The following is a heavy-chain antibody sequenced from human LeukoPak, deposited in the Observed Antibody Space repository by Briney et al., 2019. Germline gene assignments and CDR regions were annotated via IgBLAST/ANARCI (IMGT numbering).Heavy chain of an antibody. Sequence: SETLSLTCAVSGSSISSSNWWSWVRQPPGKGLEWIGEIYHSGSTNYNPSLKSRVTMSVDTSKNQFSLKLSSVTAADTAVYYCAGAPWGTRFMGPTHYYFDYWGQGTLVTVSP. CDR1: GSSISSSNW. D-gene: IGHD3-16*01. CDR3: AGAPWGTRFMGPTHYYFDY. V-gene: IGHV4-4*02. CDR2: IYHSGST. J-gene: IGHJ4*02.